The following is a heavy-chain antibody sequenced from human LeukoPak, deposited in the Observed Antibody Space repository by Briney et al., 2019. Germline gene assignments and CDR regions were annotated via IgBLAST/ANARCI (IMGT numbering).Heavy chain of an antibody. J-gene: IGHJ3*02. CDR3: AKDSPRDDYVRGSYRYSRRGLDI. D-gene: IGHD3-16*02. CDR1: GYEFSSYG. Sequence: ASVNVSCKASGYEFSSYGISWVRQAPGQGLEWMGWISAYNGKTKCAEKFQGRLTMTTETSTSTEYMELRSLTSADTAVYYCAKDSPRDDYVRGSYRYSRRGLDIWGQGTLVTASS. CDR2: ISAYNGKT. V-gene: IGHV1-18*01.